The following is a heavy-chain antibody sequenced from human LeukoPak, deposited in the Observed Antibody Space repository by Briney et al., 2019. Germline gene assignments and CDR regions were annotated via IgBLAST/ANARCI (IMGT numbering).Heavy chain of an antibody. Sequence: QTGGSLRLSCAASGFTFSSYWMHWVRQAPGKGLVWVSRINRDGSITSYADSVKGRFTISRDNAKNTLYLQMNSMRAEDTAVYYCERAHPNHYYDSSGLPDYWGQGTLVTVSS. D-gene: IGHD3-22*01. V-gene: IGHV3-74*01. CDR2: INRDGSIT. J-gene: IGHJ4*02. CDR1: GFTFSSYW. CDR3: ERAHPNHYYDSSGLPDY.